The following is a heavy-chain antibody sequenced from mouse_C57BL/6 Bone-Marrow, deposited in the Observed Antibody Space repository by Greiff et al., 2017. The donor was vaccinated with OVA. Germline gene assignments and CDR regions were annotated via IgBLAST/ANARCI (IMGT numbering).Heavy chain of an antibody. J-gene: IGHJ3*01. CDR2: IWWDDDK. CDR1: GFSLSTFGMG. V-gene: IGHV8-8*01. CDR3: ARMRFGYYGSSWRFAY. D-gene: IGHD1-1*01. Sequence: QVTLKVSGPGILQPSQTLSLTCSFSGFSLSTFGMGVGWIRQPSGKGLEWLAHIWWDDDKYYNPALKSRLTISKDTSKNQVFLKIANVDTADTATYYCARMRFGYYGSSWRFAYWGQGTLVTVSA.